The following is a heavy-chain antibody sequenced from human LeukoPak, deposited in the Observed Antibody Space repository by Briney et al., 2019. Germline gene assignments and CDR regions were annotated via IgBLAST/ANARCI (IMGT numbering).Heavy chain of an antibody. CDR1: GGSFSGYY. CDR3: ARNGYGYVWGSYRAKPSYYFDY. J-gene: IGHJ4*02. V-gene: IGHV4-34*01. Sequence: PSETLSLTCAVYGGSFSGYYWSWIRQPPGKGLEWIGEINHSGSTNYNPSLKSRVTISVDTSKNQFSLKLSSVTAADTAVYYCARNGYGYVWGSYRAKPSYYFDYWGQGTLVTVSS. CDR2: INHSGST. D-gene: IGHD3-16*02.